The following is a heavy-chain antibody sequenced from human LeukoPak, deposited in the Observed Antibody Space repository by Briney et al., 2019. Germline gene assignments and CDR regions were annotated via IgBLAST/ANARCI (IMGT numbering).Heavy chain of an antibody. CDR3: ASWSCSSGTCYLGFWY. D-gene: IGHD2-15*01. CDR1: GGSFSTYY. CDR2: INHSGST. Sequence: SETLSLTCAVHGGSFSTYYWSWIRQPPGKGLEWIGEINHSGSTNYNPSPKSRVTISVDTSKNQFSLKLSSVTAADTAVYYCASWSCSSGTCYLGFWYWGQGTLVTVSS. J-gene: IGHJ4*02. V-gene: IGHV4-34*01.